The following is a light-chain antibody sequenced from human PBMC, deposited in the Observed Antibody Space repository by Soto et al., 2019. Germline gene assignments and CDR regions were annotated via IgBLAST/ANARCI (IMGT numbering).Light chain of an antibody. J-gene: IGKJ1*01. Sequence: STLSGSVGDRVTITLRASQTISSWLAWYQQKPGKAPKLLIYKASTLKSGVPSRFSGSGSGTEFTLTISSLQPDDFATYYCQLYKSYSVAFGQGTKVDIK. V-gene: IGKV1-5*03. CDR3: QLYKSYSVA. CDR1: QTISSW. CDR2: KAS.